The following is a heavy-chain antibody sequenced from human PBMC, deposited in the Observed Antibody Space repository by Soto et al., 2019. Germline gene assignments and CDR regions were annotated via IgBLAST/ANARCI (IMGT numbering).Heavy chain of an antibody. D-gene: IGHD6-6*01. CDR1: GGSFSGYY. Sequence: LSLTCAVYGGSFSGYYWSWIRQPPGKGLEWIGEINHSGSTNYNPSLKSRVTISVDTSKNQFSLKLSSVTAADTAVYYCARGREYSRTTGLIDYWGQGTLVTVSS. CDR2: INHSGST. CDR3: ARGREYSRTTGLIDY. J-gene: IGHJ4*02. V-gene: IGHV4-34*01.